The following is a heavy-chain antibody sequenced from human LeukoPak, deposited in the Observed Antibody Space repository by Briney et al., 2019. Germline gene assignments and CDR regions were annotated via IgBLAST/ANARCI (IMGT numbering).Heavy chain of an antibody. J-gene: IGHJ6*03. CDR2: ISAYNGNT. CDR1: GGTFSSYA. CDR3: ARWGPDYEYSSRYYYYMDV. D-gene: IGHD6-13*01. Sequence: GASVKVSCKASGGTFSSYAISWVRQAPGQGLEWMGWISAYNGNTNYAQKFQGRVTMTTDTSTSTAYMELRSLRSDDTAVYYCARWGPDYEYSSRYYYYMDVWGKGTTVTVS. V-gene: IGHV1-18*01.